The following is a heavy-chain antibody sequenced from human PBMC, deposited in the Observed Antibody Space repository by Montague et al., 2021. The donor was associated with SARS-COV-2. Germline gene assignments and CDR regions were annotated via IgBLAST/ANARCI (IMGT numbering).Heavy chain of an antibody. CDR1: GGAMSSGQW. Sequence: SETLSLTCDVSGGAMSSGQWWSWVRQPPGKGLEWIGEIYHTGYTNYNPSLRSRVTISVDKSRNQFSLKMTSMTAADTAVYYCATNYGSGTLPGWFDPWGQGTLVTVSS. J-gene: IGHJ5*02. V-gene: IGHV4-4*02. CDR2: IYHTGYT. D-gene: IGHD3-10*01. CDR3: ATNYGSGTLPGWFDP.